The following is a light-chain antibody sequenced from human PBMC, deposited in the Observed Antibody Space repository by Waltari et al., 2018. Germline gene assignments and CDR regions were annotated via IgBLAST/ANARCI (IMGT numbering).Light chain of an antibody. CDR2: EDR. V-gene: IGLV6-57*02. CDR1: TGRNASTY. Sequence: FMLAQPHSVSASPVKTVTISCTGNTGRNASTYVQWYQPRPGSAPTTVIYEDRIRHSGVPDRFSGSIDSSSNSASLTISGLKTEDEADFYCQSYDSNNHVVFGGGTKLTVL. CDR3: QSYDSNNHVV. J-gene: IGLJ2*01.